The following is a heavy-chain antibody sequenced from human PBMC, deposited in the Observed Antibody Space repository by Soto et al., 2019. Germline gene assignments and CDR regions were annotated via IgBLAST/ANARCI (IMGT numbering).Heavy chain of an antibody. V-gene: IGHV4-31*03. J-gene: IGHJ5*02. D-gene: IGHD5-12*01. CDR2: IYYSGST. CDR1: GGSISSGGYY. Sequence: SETLSLTCTVSGGSISSGGYYWSWIRQHPGKGLEWIGYIYYSGSTYYNPSLKSRVTISVDTSKNQFSLKLSSVTAADTAVYYCARSPLLDIVATGGNWFDPWGPGTLVTVSS. CDR3: ARSPLLDIVATGGNWFDP.